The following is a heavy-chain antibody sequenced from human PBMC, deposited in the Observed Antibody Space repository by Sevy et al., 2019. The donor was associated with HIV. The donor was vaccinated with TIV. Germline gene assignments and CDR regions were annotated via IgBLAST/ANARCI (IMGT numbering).Heavy chain of an antibody. CDR1: GFTFSRYW. J-gene: IGHJ4*02. CDR3: VRVRAGSGYDIDY. D-gene: IGHD5-12*01. CDR2: IVSDGNST. Sequence: GGSLRLSCAASGFTFSRYWMHWVRQIPGKGLVWVSLIVSDGNSTAYADSVRGRFIISRDNAKNTLYLQMNSLRAEDTAVYYCVRVRAGSGYDIDYWGQGTLVTVSS. V-gene: IGHV3-74*01.